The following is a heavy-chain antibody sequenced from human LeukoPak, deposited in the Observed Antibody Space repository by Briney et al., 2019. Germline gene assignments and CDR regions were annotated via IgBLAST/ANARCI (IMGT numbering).Heavy chain of an antibody. J-gene: IGHJ4*02. V-gene: IGHV3-23*01. CDR1: GFTFSSYS. D-gene: IGHD3-10*01. Sequence: GGSMRLSCAASGFTFSSYSMNWVRQAPGKGLEWVSAISGRGGSTYYADSVKGRFTISRDNSKNTLYLQMNSLRAEDTAVYYCARDISPSYFGSFDYWGQGTLVTVSS. CDR3: ARDISPSYFGSFDY. CDR2: ISGRGGST.